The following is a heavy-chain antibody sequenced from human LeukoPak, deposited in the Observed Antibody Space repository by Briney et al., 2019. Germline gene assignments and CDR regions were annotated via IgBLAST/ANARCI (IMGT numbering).Heavy chain of an antibody. V-gene: IGHV4-59*01. CDR1: GGSISSYY. J-gene: IGHJ3*02. Sequence: SETLSLTCTVSGGSISSYYWSWIRQPPGKGLEWIGYIYYSGSTNYNPSLKSRVTISVDTSKNQFSLKLSSVAAADTAVYYCARDAWSPYYDFWGGGLREAFDIWGQGTMVTVSS. CDR3: ARDAWSPYYDFWGGGLREAFDI. D-gene: IGHD3-3*01. CDR2: IYYSGST.